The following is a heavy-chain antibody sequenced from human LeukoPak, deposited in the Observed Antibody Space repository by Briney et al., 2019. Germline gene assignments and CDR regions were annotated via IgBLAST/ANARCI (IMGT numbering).Heavy chain of an antibody. CDR2: ISYDGSNK. V-gene: IGHV3-30*18. CDR1: GFTFSSYG. CDR3: ANYYGSGSYPYYYYYYMDV. D-gene: IGHD3-10*01. J-gene: IGHJ6*03. Sequence: PGGSLRLSCAASGFTFSSYGMHWVRQAPGKGLEWVAVISYDGSNKYYADSVKGRFTISRDNSKNTLYLQMNSLRAEDTAVYYCANYYGSGSYPYYYYYYMDVWGKGTTVTVSS.